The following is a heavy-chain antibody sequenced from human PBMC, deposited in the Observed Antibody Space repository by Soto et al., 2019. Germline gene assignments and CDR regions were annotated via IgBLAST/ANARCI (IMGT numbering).Heavy chain of an antibody. CDR2: IIPLRGTT. J-gene: IGHJ6*02. V-gene: IGHV1-69*01. D-gene: IGHD4-4*01. CDR3: ARTAHSNHVGSAHCYTMDV. CDR1: GGSLSTYA. Sequence: QVQLVQSGAVVKKPGSSVKVSCKAAGGSLSTYAISWVRQAPGQGLDWMGRIIPLRGTTNYALKFQGRVTVTANESMSTAYVELSSLRSEDTAVYYCARTAHSNHVGSAHCYTMDVWCQSTAVIVYS.